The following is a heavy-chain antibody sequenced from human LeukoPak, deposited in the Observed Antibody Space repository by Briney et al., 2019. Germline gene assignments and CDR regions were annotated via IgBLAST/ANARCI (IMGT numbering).Heavy chain of an antibody. CDR2: IYGGGST. J-gene: IGHJ4*02. D-gene: IGHD6-6*01. CDR1: GLTFRSYW. Sequence: PGGSLRLSCVVSGLTFRSYWMSWVRQAPGKGLEWVSIIYGGGSTYYADSVKGRFTIPRDNSRNTVYLQMNSLRADDTAVYYCAREYGESNYYFDSWGQGTLVTVSS. V-gene: IGHV3-66*02. CDR3: AREYGESNYYFDS.